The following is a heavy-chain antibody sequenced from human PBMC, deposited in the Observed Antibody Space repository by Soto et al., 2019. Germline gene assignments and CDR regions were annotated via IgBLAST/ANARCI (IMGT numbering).Heavy chain of an antibody. Sequence: GGSLRLSCAASGFTFSSYSMNWVRQAPGKGLEWVSYISSSSSTIYYADSVKGRFTISRDNAKNSLYLQMNSLRAEDTAVYYCARDGGYSYGPLDYWGQGTLVTVSS. D-gene: IGHD5-18*01. CDR1: GFTFSSYS. CDR2: ISSSSSTI. CDR3: ARDGGYSYGPLDY. V-gene: IGHV3-48*01. J-gene: IGHJ4*02.